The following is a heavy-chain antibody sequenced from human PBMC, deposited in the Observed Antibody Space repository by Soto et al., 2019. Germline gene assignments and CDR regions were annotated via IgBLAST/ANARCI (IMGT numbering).Heavy chain of an antibody. CDR2: INPNSGDT. D-gene: IGHD3-9*01. CDR3: ARDARGTRGFDEMDI. CDR1: GGTFSNYA. Sequence: GASVKVSCKASGGTFSNYAFSWVRQAPGQGLEWMGWINPNSGDTEYAQNFQGRVTMTRDTSFNLVYMEMSGLMSDDTAVYYCARDARGTRGFDEMDIWGQGTTVTVSS. V-gene: IGHV1-2*02. J-gene: IGHJ6*02.